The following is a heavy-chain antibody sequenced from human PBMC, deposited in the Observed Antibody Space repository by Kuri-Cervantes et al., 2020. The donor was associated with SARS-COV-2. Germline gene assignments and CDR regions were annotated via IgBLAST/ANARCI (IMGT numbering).Heavy chain of an antibody. CDR1: GASITSSH. V-gene: IGHV4-59*12. Sequence: SETLSLTFTVSGASITSSHWSWLRQPPGKRPEWIAYIHHTGSTNYNLSLRSRVSMSVDTAKKKFSLNLASVTAADTAVYYCASHRIAMAPHDKWGQGILVTVSS. J-gene: IGHJ4*02. CDR3: ASHRIAMAPHDK. CDR2: IHHTGST. D-gene: IGHD6-19*01.